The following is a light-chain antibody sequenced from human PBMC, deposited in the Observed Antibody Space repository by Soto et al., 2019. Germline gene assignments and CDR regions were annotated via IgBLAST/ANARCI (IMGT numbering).Light chain of an antibody. CDR2: SND. CDR1: RSTIGSNS. V-gene: IGLV1-44*01. Sequence: VVTQPPSASGDPGQRGPISFSWNRSTIGSNSVNWYQQLPGTAPKLLIYSNDRRPSGVPDRFSGSKSGTSASLAISGLQSEDEADYYCAAWDDSLNGYVFGTGTKVTVL. J-gene: IGLJ1*01. CDR3: AAWDDSLNGYV.